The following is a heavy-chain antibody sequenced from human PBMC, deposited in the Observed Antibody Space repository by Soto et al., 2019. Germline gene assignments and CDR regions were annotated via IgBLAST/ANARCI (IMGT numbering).Heavy chain of an antibody. CDR1: GGSISSYY. CDR3: ARSRGGYFDY. D-gene: IGHD3-16*01. CDR2: IYYSGNT. J-gene: IGHJ4*02. V-gene: IGHV4-59*01. Sequence: QVQLQESGPGLVKPSETLSLTCTVSGGSISSYYWSWIRQPQGKGLEWIGYIYYSGNTNYNPSLKSRVTMSVATSKNQFSLELSSVTAAETAVYYCARSRGGYFDYWGQGTLVTVSS.